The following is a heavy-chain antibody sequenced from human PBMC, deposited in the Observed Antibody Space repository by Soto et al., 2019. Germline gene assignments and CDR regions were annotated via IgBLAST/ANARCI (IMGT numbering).Heavy chain of an antibody. CDR2: INPNSGGT. V-gene: IGHV1-2*02. CDR1: GYTFTGYY. CDR3: ARGELQDIVVVPAAVKYYFDY. D-gene: IGHD2-2*01. J-gene: IGHJ4*02. Sequence: QVQLVQSGAEVKKPGASVKVSCKASGYTFTGYYMHWVRQAPGQGLEWMGWINPNSGGTNYAQKFQGRVTMTRDTSISTAYMELSRLRSDDTAVYYCARGELQDIVVVPAAVKYYFDYWGQGTLVTVSS.